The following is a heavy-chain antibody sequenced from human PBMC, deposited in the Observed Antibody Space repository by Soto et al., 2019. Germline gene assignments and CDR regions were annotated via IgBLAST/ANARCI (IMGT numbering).Heavy chain of an antibody. CDR3: ARGGTTAIRGANWFDP. V-gene: IGHV4-34*01. D-gene: IGHD2-21*02. Sequence: QVQLQQWGAGLLKPSETLSLTCAVYGGSFSGYYWSWIRQPPGKGLEWIGEINHSGSTHYNPSLKSGVNISVDTSQDPFSLKLSSVAGADTAVYYCARGGTTAIRGANWFDPWGQGTLVTVSS. J-gene: IGHJ5*02. CDR1: GGSFSGYY. CDR2: INHSGST.